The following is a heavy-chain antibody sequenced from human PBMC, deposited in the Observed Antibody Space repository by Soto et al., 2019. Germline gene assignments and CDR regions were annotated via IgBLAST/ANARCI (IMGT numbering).Heavy chain of an antibody. J-gene: IGHJ3*02. CDR2: IFPGDSDT. CDR3: AAGYDTGFDAFDI. CDR1: GYNFANYW. Sequence: PGESLKISCKGSGYNFANYWIGWVRQMPGKGLEWMGMIFPGDSDTKKSPSLQGQITMSVDKSNSSAYLQWRSLKASDTAMYYCAAGYDTGFDAFDIWGHGTTVTV. D-gene: IGHD2-8*02. V-gene: IGHV5-51*01.